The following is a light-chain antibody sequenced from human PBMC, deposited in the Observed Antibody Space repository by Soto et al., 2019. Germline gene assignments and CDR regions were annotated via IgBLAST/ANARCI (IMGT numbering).Light chain of an antibody. CDR3: HQYGTTPWT. CDR1: QSVSSNY. J-gene: IGKJ1*01. V-gene: IGKV3-20*01. Sequence: EIVLTQSPGTLSLSPGERATLSCRASQSVSSNYLAWYQQKPGQAPRLLIYGASSRATGIPDRFSGSGSGTDFTLIISRLEPEDFAVYYCHQYGTTPWTFGQGTKVEIK. CDR2: GAS.